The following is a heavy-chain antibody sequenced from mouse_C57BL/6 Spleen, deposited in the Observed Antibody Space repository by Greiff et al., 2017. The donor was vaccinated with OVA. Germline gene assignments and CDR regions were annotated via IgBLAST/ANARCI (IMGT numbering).Heavy chain of an antibody. CDR1: GFTFSDAW. J-gene: IGHJ2*01. V-gene: IGHV6-6*01. CDR2: IRNKANNHAT. CDR3: TRADGSLFDY. D-gene: IGHD1-1*01. Sequence: EVKLLESGGGLVQPGGSMKLSCAASGFTFSDAWMDWVRQSPEKGLEWVAEIRNKANNHATYYAESVKGRFTISRNDSKSIVYLQMNSLRAEDSCIYYCTRADGSLFDYWGQGTTLTVSS.